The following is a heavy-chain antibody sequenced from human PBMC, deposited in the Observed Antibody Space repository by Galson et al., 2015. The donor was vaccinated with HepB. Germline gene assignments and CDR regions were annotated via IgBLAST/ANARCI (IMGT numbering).Heavy chain of an antibody. CDR3: AKGAYLSSAYLYGMDL. Sequence: TLRMYCVEHGCRVNSNAMTWVRQAQGKGLEWVSGVTGSGDRTYQADFVKYRITISTDNYKNNLFLQVNSLRVEDTAVDYYAKGAYLSSAYLYGMDLWGHGTTVIVSS. V-gene: IGHV3-23*01. CDR2: VTGSGDRT. J-gene: IGHJ6*02. CDR1: GCRVNSNA. D-gene: IGHD6-6*01.